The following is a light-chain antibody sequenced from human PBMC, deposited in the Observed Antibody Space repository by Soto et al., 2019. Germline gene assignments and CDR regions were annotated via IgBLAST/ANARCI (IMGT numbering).Light chain of an antibody. CDR1: SSDVGGYNY. CDR3: RSYTSSSTPYV. CDR2: DVS. V-gene: IGLV2-14*01. Sequence: QSALTQPASVSGSPGQSITISCTGTSSDVGGYNYVSWYQQHPGKAPKLIIYDVSNRPSGVSNRFSGSKSGNTASLTISGLQAEDEADYYCRSYTSSSTPYVFGTGTKLTVL. J-gene: IGLJ1*01.